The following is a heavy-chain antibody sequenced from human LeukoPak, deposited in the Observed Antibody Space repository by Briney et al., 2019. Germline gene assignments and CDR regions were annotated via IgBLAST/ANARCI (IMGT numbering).Heavy chain of an antibody. CDR1: VGSISSSSYY. Sequence: SETLSLTCTVSVGSISSSSYYWGWIRQPPGKGLEWIGSIYYSGSTYYNPSFKSRVTISVDTSKNQFSLKLSSVTAADTAVYYCARLPKGWNYENWGQGTLVTVSS. CDR3: ARLPKGWNYEN. CDR2: IYYSGST. J-gene: IGHJ4*02. V-gene: IGHV4-39*01. D-gene: IGHD1-7*01.